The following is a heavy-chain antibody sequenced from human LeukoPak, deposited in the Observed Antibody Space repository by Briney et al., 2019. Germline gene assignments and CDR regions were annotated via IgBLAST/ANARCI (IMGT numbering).Heavy chain of an antibody. CDR3: ARDDRSGYSYGLLGYYYYMDV. J-gene: IGHJ6*03. D-gene: IGHD5-18*01. V-gene: IGHV1-69*13. CDR2: IIPIFGTA. CDR1: GGTFSSYA. Sequence: GASVKVSCKASGGTFSSYAISWVRQAPGQGLEWMGGIIPIFGTANYAQKFQGRVTITADESTSTAYMELSSLRSEDTAVYYCARDDRSGYSYGLLGYYYYMDVWGKGTTVTVSS.